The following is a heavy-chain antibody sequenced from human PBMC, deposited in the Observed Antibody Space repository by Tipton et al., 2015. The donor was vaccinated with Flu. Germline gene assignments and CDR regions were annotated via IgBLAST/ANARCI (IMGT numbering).Heavy chain of an antibody. CDR1: GYSFTSYW. CDR3: VRLADGGNEPGDY. V-gene: IGHV5-51*03. Sequence: QSGAEVKRPGESPKISCKGSGYSFTSYWIGWVRQMPGNGLEWMGLIYPGDSNTRYSPSFQGQVTISADKSISTAYMQWSSLKASDTAMYYCVRLADGGNEPGDYWGQGTLVTVSS. J-gene: IGHJ4*02. D-gene: IGHD4-23*01. CDR2: IYPGDSNT.